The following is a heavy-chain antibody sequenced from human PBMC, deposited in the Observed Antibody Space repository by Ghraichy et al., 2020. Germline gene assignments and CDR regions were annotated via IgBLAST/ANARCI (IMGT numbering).Heavy chain of an antibody. CDR1: GFNFGTTW. CDR3: TTDWAGGYSN. CDR2: IQSKNDGGTT. D-gene: IGHD2-15*01. Sequence: GGSLRLSCAASGFNFGTTWMSWVRQAPGKGLEYIGRIQSKNDGGTTDYAAPVKGRFAISRDDSQNTLYLQLNSLKPEDTAVYFCTTDWAGGYSNWGQGTLVIVSS. J-gene: IGHJ4*02. V-gene: IGHV3-15*01.